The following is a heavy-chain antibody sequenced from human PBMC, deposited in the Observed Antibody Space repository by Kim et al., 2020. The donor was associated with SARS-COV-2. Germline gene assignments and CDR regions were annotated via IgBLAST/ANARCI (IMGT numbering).Heavy chain of an antibody. Sequence: GGSLRLSCAASGFTFSSYAMHWVRQAPGKGLEWVAVISYDGSNKYYADSVKGRFTISRDNSKNTLYLQMNSLRVEDTAVYYCARARGGSYYYGMDVWGQGTTVTVSS. V-gene: IGHV3-30-3*01. CDR3: ARARGGSYYYGMDV. CDR2: ISYDGSNK. D-gene: IGHD1-26*01. CDR1: GFTFSSYA. J-gene: IGHJ6*02.